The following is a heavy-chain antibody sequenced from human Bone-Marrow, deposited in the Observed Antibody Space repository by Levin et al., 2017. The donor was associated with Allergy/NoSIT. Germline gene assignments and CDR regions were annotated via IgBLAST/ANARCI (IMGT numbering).Heavy chain of an antibody. CDR1: GGTFNSFA. D-gene: IGHD5-18*01. J-gene: IGHJ4*02. CDR2: IVPLFGLT. Sequence: KISCQASGGTFNSFAITWVRQVPGQGLEWMGGIVPLFGLTAYAQKFQGRLTITADASTSTAYMELSGLRSEDTALYYCATINTAMVTALVYWGQGTLVTVSS. CDR3: ATINTAMVTALVY. V-gene: IGHV1-69*01.